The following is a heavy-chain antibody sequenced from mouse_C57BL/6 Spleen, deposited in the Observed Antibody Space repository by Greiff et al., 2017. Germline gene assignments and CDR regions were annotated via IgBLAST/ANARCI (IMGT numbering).Heavy chain of an antibody. J-gene: IGHJ3*01. Sequence: QVQLQQSGAELVKPGASVKISCKASGYAFSSYWMNWVKQRPGKGLEWIGQIYPGDGDTNYNGKFKGKATLTADKSSSTAYMQLSSLTSEDSAVYFCARRGYHGSSYEGFAYWGQGTLVTVSA. CDR1: GYAFSSYW. CDR2: IYPGDGDT. D-gene: IGHD1-1*01. CDR3: ARRGYHGSSYEGFAY. V-gene: IGHV1-80*01.